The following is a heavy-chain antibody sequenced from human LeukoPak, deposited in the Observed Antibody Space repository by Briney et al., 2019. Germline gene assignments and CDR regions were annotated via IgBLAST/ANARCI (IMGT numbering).Heavy chain of an antibody. J-gene: IGHJ5*02. V-gene: IGHV3-48*01. CDR1: GFTFSSYS. CDR2: ISSSSSTI. Sequence: GGSLRLSCAASGFTFSSYSMNWVRQAPGKGLEWVSYISSSSSTIYYADSVKGRFTISRDNAKNSLYLQMNSLRAEDTAVYYCARASYSYGHPNWFDPWGRGTLVTVSS. D-gene: IGHD5-18*01. CDR3: ARASYSYGHPNWFDP.